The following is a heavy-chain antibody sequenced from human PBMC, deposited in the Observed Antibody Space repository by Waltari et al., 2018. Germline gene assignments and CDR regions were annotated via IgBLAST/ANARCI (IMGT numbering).Heavy chain of an antibody. J-gene: IGHJ6*02. CDR1: GFTFTTSA. Sequence: QMHLVQSGPEVKKPGTSVKVSCQASGFTFTTSAVPWVRQAPVKPLEWIGWTVVGSGNTNYAQKFQERVTITRDMSTSTAYMELSSLRSEDTAVYYCAADPGHVRDGYNGGYYYYYGMDVWGQGTTVTVSS. D-gene: IGHD5-12*01. CDR2: TVVGSGNT. CDR3: AADPGHVRDGYNGGYYYYYGMDV. V-gene: IGHV1-58*01.